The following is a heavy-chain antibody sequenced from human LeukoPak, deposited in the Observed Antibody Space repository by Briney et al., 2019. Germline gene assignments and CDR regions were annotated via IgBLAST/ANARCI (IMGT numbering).Heavy chain of an antibody. V-gene: IGHV1-18*01. CDR1: GYTFTNYG. Sequence: ASVKVSCKASGYTFTNYGISWVRQAPGQGLEWMGWISAYNGNTNYAQKLQGRVTMTTDTSTSTAYMELRSLRSDDTAVYYCARDLARYNGGWYEDYWGQGTLVTVSS. J-gene: IGHJ4*02. D-gene: IGHD6-19*01. CDR2: ISAYNGNT. CDR3: ARDLARYNGGWYEDY.